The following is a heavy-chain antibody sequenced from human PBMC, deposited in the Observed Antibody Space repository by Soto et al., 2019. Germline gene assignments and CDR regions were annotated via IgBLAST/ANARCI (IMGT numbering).Heavy chain of an antibody. Sequence: GSLRLSCAASGFTFSSYGMHRVRQAPGKGLEWVAVIWYDGSNKYYADSVKGRFTISRDNSKNTLYLQMNSLRAEDTAVYYCARDLRSTYSSSSSLYYYGMDVWGQGTTVTVSS. CDR1: GFTFSSYG. CDR2: IWYDGSNK. D-gene: IGHD6-6*01. J-gene: IGHJ6*02. CDR3: ARDLRSTYSSSSSLYYYGMDV. V-gene: IGHV3-33*01.